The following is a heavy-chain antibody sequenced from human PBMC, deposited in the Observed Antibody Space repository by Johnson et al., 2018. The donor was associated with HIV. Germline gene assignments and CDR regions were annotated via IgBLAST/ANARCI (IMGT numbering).Heavy chain of an antibody. Sequence: VQLVESGGGVVQPGRSLRLSCAASGFTFSSYGMHWVRQAPGKGLEWVAVIWYDGSNKYYADSVKGRFTISRDNSKNTLYLQMSSLRAEDTALYYCAKGATRYKTDGSKHDGAFDVWGQGTMVTVSS. CDR3: AKGATRYKTDGSKHDGAFDV. D-gene: IGHD1-26*01. V-gene: IGHV3-33*06. CDR2: IWYDGSNK. J-gene: IGHJ3*01. CDR1: GFTFSSYG.